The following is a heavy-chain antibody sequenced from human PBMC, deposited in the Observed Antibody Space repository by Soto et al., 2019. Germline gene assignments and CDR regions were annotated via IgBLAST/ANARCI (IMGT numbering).Heavy chain of an antibody. CDR2: INHSGST. CDR1: GGSFSGYY. V-gene: IGHV4-34*01. Sequence: QVQLQQWGAGLLKPSETLSLTCAVYGGSFSGYYWSWIRQPPGKGLEWIGEINHSGSTNYNPSLKGRVPISVDTSKNQFSLKLSSVTAADTAVYYCARGLFQQLVRFRYYYYGMDVWGQGTTVTVSS. CDR3: ARGLFQQLVRFRYYYYGMDV. D-gene: IGHD6-13*01. J-gene: IGHJ6*02.